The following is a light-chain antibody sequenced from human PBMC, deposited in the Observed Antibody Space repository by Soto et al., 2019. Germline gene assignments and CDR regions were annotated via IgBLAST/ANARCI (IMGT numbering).Light chain of an antibody. V-gene: IGKV1-5*01. CDR1: QTINSW. J-gene: IGKJ1*01. CDR3: QQYKSYPWT. Sequence: DIQMTQSLSTLSASVGDRVTITCRASQTINSWLAWYQQKPGKAPELLIYDASNLESGVPSRFSGTGSGTQFALTISSLQPDDFATYYCQQYKSYPWTFGQGTK. CDR2: DAS.